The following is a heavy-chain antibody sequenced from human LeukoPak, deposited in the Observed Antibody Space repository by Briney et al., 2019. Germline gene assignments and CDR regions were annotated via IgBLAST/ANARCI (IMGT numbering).Heavy chain of an antibody. V-gene: IGHV1-24*01. D-gene: IGHD2/OR15-2a*01. CDR1: GYTFTSYA. CDR3: ATLLVLRGYFDL. Sequence: ASVKVSCKASGYTFTSYAMHWVRQAPGQRLEWMGGFDPEDGETIYAQKFQGRVTMTEDTSTDTAYMELSSLRSEDTAVYYCATLLVLRGYFDLWGRGTLVTVSS. CDR2: FDPEDGET. J-gene: IGHJ2*01.